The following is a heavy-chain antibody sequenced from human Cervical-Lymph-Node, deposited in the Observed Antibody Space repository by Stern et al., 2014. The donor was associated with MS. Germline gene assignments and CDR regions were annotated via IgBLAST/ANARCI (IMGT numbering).Heavy chain of an antibody. Sequence: QVQLVQSGDEMKKPGSSVRVSCKTSGGNFSTFGVSWVRQAPGQGLEWVGVIIPFSGASDYTENVRGRFTITADSSPSTVYMEVRSLRSEDTAVYFCTVTSAASEIDFWGRGTLVVVSS. CDR3: TVTSAASEIDF. CDR2: IIPFSGAS. D-gene: IGHD1-14*01. V-gene: IGHV1-69*01. CDR1: GGNFSTFG. J-gene: IGHJ4*02.